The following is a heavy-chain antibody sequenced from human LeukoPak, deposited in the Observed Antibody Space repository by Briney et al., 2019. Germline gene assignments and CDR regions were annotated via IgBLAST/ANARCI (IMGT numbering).Heavy chain of an antibody. Sequence: SETLSLTCTVSGGSISSYYWSWIRQPPGKGLEWIGYIYYSGSTNYNPPLKSRVTISGDTSKNQFSLKLSSVTAADTAVYYCARGGYSYGEEFSFDHWGQGTLVTVSS. D-gene: IGHD5-18*01. J-gene: IGHJ4*02. V-gene: IGHV4-59*01. CDR2: IYYSGST. CDR1: GGSISSYY. CDR3: ARGGYSYGEEFSFDH.